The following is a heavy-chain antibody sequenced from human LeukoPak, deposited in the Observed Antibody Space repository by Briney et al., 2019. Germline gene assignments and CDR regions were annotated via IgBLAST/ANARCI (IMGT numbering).Heavy chain of an antibody. J-gene: IGHJ3*02. CDR2: IWYDGSNK. CDR3: ARDGITGTVAFDI. V-gene: IGHV3-33*01. CDR1: GFTFSSYG. Sequence: GGSLRLSCAASGFTFSSYGMHWVRQAPGKGLEWVAVIWYDGSNKYYADSVKGRFTISRDNSKNTLYLQMNSLRAEDTAVYYCARDGITGTVAFDIWGQGTMVTVSS. D-gene: IGHD1-20*01.